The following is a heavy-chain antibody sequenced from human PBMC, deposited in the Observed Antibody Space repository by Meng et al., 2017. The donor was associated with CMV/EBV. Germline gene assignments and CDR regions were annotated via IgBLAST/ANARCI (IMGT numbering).Heavy chain of an antibody. CDR1: GGPISSSSYY. V-gene: IGHV4-39*07. D-gene: IGHD2-15*01. J-gene: IGHJ5*02. Sequence: SETLSLTCTVSGGPISSSSYYWGWIRQPPGKGLEWIGSIYYSGSTYYNPSLKSRVTISVDTSKNQFSLKLSSVTAADTAVYYCARDRWLLNNWFDPWGQGTLVTVSS. CDR3: ARDRWLLNNWFDP. CDR2: IYYSGST.